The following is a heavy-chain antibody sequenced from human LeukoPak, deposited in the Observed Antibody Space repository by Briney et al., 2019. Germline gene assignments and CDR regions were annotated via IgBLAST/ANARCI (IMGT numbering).Heavy chain of an antibody. V-gene: IGHV1-18*01. D-gene: IGHD2-21*01. CDR2: ISGHNGDT. CDR3: AGGSGHIVVVSALPDF. CDR1: GYPFNNFG. Sequence: ASVKVSCTTCGYPFNNFGVNWVRQAPGQGREGMGWISGHNGDTRYAQRFQGRVTLTTDTSASTAYMELWSLTSDDTAVYYCAGGSGHIVVVSALPDFWGEGTLVTVSS. J-gene: IGHJ4*02.